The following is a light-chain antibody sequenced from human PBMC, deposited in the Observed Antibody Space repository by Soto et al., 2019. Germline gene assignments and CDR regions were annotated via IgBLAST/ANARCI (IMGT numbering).Light chain of an antibody. Sequence: DIQMTQSPSTLSASLGDRVTISCRASQDMNTYIAWYQQKPGKAPKLLINAASSLESGVPSRFSGSGSGTEFTLTISSLQPDDFATYYCQHYNSYSEAFGQGTKVDIK. V-gene: IGKV1-5*01. CDR3: QHYNSYSEA. CDR1: QDMNTY. CDR2: AAS. J-gene: IGKJ1*01.